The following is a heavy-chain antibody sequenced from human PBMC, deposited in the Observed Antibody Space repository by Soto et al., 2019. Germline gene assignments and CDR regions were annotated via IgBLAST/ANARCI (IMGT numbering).Heavy chain of an antibody. CDR3: ARMGEWTYYDFWSPYDY. V-gene: IGHV5-51*01. J-gene: IGHJ4*02. D-gene: IGHD3-3*01. Sequence: LKISCKGSGYSFTSYWIGWVRQMPGKGLEWMGIIYPGDSDTRYSPSFQGQVTISADKSISTAYLQWSSLKASDTAMYYCARMGEWTYYDFWSPYDYWGQGTLVTVSS. CDR1: GYSFTSYW. CDR2: IYPGDSDT.